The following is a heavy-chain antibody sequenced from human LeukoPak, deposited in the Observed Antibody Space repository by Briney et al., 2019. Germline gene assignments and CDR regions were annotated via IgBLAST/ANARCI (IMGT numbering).Heavy chain of an antibody. CDR3: ARPLYYYYYMDV. CDR2: IYYSGST. Sequence: PSETLSLTCTVSGYSISSGYYWGWIRQPPGKGLEWIGSIYYSGSTYYNPSLKSRVTISVDTSKNQFSLKLSSVTAADTAVYYCARPLYYYYYMDVWGKGTTVTISS. CDR1: GYSISSGYY. V-gene: IGHV4-38-2*02. J-gene: IGHJ6*03.